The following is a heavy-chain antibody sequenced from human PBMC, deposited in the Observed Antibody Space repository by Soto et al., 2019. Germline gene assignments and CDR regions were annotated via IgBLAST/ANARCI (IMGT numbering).Heavy chain of an antibody. CDR2: ISDAGTRT. Sequence: EVQLLESGGGLVQPGGSLRLSCAASGFTFNTFEMSWVRQAPGRGLEWVSFISDAGTRTYYADAVKGRFTISRDISKYTPYLQMNSLTVEDTAVYACVKGGWLDFWGQGTLVTVSS. D-gene: IGHD3-16*01. V-gene: IGHV3-23*01. CDR3: VKGGWLDF. J-gene: IGHJ5*01. CDR1: GFTFNTFE.